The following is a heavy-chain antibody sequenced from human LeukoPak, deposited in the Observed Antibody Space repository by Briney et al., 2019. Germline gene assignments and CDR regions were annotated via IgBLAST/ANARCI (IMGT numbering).Heavy chain of an antibody. Sequence: SETLSLTCTVSGASISSYYWSWIRQPPGKGLEWIGYMYYRGITNYNPSLKSRVTMSVDTSKNQFSLKLSSVTAADTAVYYCARELGLYSGSFLTPYYYYYYMDVWGKGTTVTISS. CDR2: MYYRGIT. V-gene: IGHV4-59*12. CDR3: ARELGLYSGSFLTPYYYYYYMDV. CDR1: GASISSYY. D-gene: IGHD1-26*01. J-gene: IGHJ6*03.